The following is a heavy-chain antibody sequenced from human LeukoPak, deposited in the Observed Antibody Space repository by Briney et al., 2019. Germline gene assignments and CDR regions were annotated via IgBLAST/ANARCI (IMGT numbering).Heavy chain of an antibody. V-gene: IGHV1-69*05. J-gene: IGHJ6*03. D-gene: IGHD1-7*01. CDR1: GGTFSSYA. CDR2: IIPIFGTA. Sequence: SVKVSCKASGGTFSSYAMSWVRQAPGQGLEWMGGIIPIFGTANYAQKFQGRVTITTDESTSTAYMELSSLRSEDTAVYYCARVVQLELYYYYYMDVWGKGTTVTVSS. CDR3: ARVVQLELYYYYYMDV.